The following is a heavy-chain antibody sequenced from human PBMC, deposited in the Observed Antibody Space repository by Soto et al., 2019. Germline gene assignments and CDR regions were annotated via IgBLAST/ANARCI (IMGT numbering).Heavy chain of an antibody. V-gene: IGHV3-30-3*01. CDR3: ARDWAESSGWYFDY. CDR1: GFTFRTYA. J-gene: IGHJ4*01. D-gene: IGHD6-19*01. Sequence: QVQLVESGGGVVQPGRSLRLSCAASGFTFRTYAMHWVRQAPGKGLEWVAVMSYDGTMENYSDSVKGRFTISRDNSKNTLYLQMNRLRVEDTAVYYCARDWAESSGWYFDYWGHGTLVTVSS. CDR2: MSYDGTME.